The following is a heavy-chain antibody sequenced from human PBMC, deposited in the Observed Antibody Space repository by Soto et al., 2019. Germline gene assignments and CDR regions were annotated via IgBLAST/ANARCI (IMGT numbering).Heavy chain of an antibody. J-gene: IGHJ4*02. V-gene: IGHV3-23*01. CDR2: ISGSGGST. CDR3: AKIGVAGTYFDY. CDR1: GFTFSSYA. D-gene: IGHD6-19*01. Sequence: EVQLLESGGGLVQPGGSLRLSCAASGFTFSSYAMSWVRQAPGKGLEWVSAISGSGGSTYYADSVKGRFTISRDNSKTTLYLQMNRLRAEDTAVYYCAKIGVAGTYFDYWGQGTLVTVSS.